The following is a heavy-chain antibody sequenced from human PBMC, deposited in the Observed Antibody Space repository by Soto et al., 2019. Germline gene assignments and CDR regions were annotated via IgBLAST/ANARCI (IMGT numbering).Heavy chain of an antibody. CDR2: IYYSGST. CDR3: ARGGKNYGGDFDY. CDR1: GGSVSPDY. D-gene: IGHD4-17*01. J-gene: IGHJ4*02. Sequence: SETLSLTCTVSGGSVSPDYWDWIRQPPGKGLEWIGYIYYSGSTNYNPSLKSRVTISIDTSKNQFSLKLSSVTAADTAVYYCARGGKNYGGDFDYWGQRTLVTVSS. V-gene: IGHV4-59*02.